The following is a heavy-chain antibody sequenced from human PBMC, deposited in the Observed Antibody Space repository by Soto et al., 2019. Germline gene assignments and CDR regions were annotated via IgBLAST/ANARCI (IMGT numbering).Heavy chain of an antibody. V-gene: IGHV1-69*13. CDR2: MIPIFGTA. D-gene: IGHD3-22*01. CDR1: RGPFSSYA. CDR3: ARDHSATYYYDSSGRVDAFDI. Sequence: SVKVCYKTSRGPFSSYAISWVRQAPGQGLEWTGGMIPIFGTANYAQKFQGRVTITADESTSTAYMELSSLRSEDTAVYYCARDHSATYYYDSSGRVDAFDIWGKGKMVTVSS. J-gene: IGHJ3*02.